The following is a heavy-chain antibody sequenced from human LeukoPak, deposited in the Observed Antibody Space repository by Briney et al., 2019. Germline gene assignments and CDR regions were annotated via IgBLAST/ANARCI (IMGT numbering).Heavy chain of an antibody. D-gene: IGHD1-26*01. CDR2: ISYDGSNK. CDR1: GFTFSSYG. V-gene: IGHV3-30*03. CDR3: AREPSGTYSFDY. J-gene: IGHJ4*02. Sequence: PGGSLRLSCAASGFTFSSYGMHWVRQAPGKGLEWVAVISYDGSNKYYADSVKGRFTISRDNSKNTLYLQMNSLRAEDTAVYYCAREPSGTYSFDYWGQGTLVIVSS.